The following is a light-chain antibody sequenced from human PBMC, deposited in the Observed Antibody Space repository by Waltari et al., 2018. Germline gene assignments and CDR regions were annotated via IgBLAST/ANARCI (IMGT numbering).Light chain of an antibody. V-gene: IGLV2-11*01. CDR2: DVN. Sequence: QSALTQPRPVSGSPAQSVTLSCPGTSIDIGGYNFFSWYQQYPGKAPKLIIYDVNKRPPGVLDRFSGSKSGNTASLTISGLQTEDEADYYCCSYAGPDNHVVFGGGTKMTVL. CDR3: CSYAGPDNHVV. CDR1: SIDIGGYNF. J-gene: IGLJ2*01.